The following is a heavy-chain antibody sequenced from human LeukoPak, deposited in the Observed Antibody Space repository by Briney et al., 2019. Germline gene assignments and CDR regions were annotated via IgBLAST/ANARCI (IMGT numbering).Heavy chain of an antibody. CDR1: GFTVSSNS. V-gene: IGHV3-66*01. J-gene: IGHJ6*02. CDR3: ARDESRRKSHYNYALDV. Sequence: PGGSLRLSCVASGFTVSSNSMRWVRQAPGEGLERVSDIYSGYSTYCADSVKGIFTISRDNSKNTLYLQMNSLRAADTAVYYCARDESRRKSHYNYALDVWGQGTTVTVSS. CDR2: IYSGYST.